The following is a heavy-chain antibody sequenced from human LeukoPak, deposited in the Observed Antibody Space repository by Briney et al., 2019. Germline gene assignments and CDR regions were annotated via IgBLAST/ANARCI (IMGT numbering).Heavy chain of an antibody. V-gene: IGHV3-74*01. J-gene: IGHJ4*02. D-gene: IGHD6-13*01. CDR1: GFTFRSSW. CDR2: INSDGSTT. CDR3: VQSYSSSWFSFDN. Sequence: PGGSLRLSCAASGFTFRSSWMHWVRQAPGKGLVRVSLINSDGSTTTYADSVKGRFTISRDNAKNTLFLQTGSLRAEDTAVYYCVQSYSSSWFSFDNWGQGTLVTVSS.